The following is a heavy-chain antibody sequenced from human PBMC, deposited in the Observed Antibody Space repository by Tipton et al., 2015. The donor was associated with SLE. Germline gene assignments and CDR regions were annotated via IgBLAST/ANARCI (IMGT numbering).Heavy chain of an antibody. J-gene: IGHJ4*02. Sequence: TLSLTCAVSGGPISSSSYYWGWIRQPPGKGLEWIGSIYYSGSTYYNPSLKSRVTISVDTPKNQFSLKLNSVTAADTAVYYCARDILTGYPTFDYWGQGTLVTVSS. CDR1: GGPISSSSYY. D-gene: IGHD3-9*01. CDR2: IYYSGST. V-gene: IGHV4-39*07. CDR3: ARDILTGYPTFDY.